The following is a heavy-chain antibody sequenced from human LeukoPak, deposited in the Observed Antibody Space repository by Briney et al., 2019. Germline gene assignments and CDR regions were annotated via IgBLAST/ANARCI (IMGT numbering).Heavy chain of an antibody. V-gene: IGHV4-34*01. D-gene: IGHD3-22*01. CDR1: GVSFRGYC. CDR3: ASRNYYDNSGYII. Sequence: SETLSLTCAVYGVSFRGYCWNWIRQPPGKGLEWIGEINHSGSTNYNPSLMSRVTISVDTSKNQFSLKLSSVTAADTAVYYCASRNYYDNSGYIIWGQGTLVTVSS. J-gene: IGHJ4*02. CDR2: INHSGST.